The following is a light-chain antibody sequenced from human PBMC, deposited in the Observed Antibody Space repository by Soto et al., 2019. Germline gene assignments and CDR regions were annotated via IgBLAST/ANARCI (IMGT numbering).Light chain of an antibody. CDR3: QQFNTWPPIT. J-gene: IGKJ5*01. CDR1: QSVSNN. Sequence: EIVMTQSPATLSVSPGERATLSCRASQSVSNNVAWYQQKPGQAPRVVIYAASMRATGIPARFSGRGSGTEFTLTISSLQSEDFAVYYCQQFNTWPPITFGQGTRLENK. CDR2: AAS. V-gene: IGKV3-15*01.